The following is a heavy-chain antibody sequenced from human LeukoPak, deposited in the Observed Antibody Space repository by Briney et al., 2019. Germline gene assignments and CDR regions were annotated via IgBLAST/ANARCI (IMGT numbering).Heavy chain of an antibody. V-gene: IGHV3-7*03. CDR1: GFIFNKHA. J-gene: IGHJ6*02. CDR2: INHNGNVN. Sequence: PGGSLRLSCVASGFIFNKHAMSWVRQAPGKGLEWVASINHNGNVNYYVDSVKGRFTISRDNAKNSLYLQMSNLRAEDMAVYFCARGGGLDVWGQGATVTVSS. D-gene: IGHD3-16*01. CDR3: ARGGGLDV.